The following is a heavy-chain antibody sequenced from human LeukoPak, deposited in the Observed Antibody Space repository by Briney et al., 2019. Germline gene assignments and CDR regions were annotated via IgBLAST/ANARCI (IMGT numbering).Heavy chain of an antibody. D-gene: IGHD6-13*01. J-gene: IGHJ4*02. CDR1: GFTFDDYA. CDR2: ITWDSGTT. CDR3: AKDHSSSWYDNYFDS. Sequence: PGRSLRLSCAASGFTFDDYAMHWFRQVPGKGLEWVSGITWDSGTTGYADSVKGRSTISRDNAKNSLYLQMSSLRPEDTALYYCAKDHSSSWYDNYFDSWGQGTLVTVSS. V-gene: IGHV3-9*01.